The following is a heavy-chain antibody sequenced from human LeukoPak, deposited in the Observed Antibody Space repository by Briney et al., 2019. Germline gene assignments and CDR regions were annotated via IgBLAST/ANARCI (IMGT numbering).Heavy chain of an antibody. CDR1: GFTVSDNY. CDR2: IYSGDTT. CDR3: ARGGPAAGRFDY. Sequence: GWSLRLSCAVSGFTVSDNYMSWVRQAPGKGLEWVSLIYSGDTTLYADSVKGRFTISRDISKNTLYLQMNSLRAEDTAVYYCARGGPAAGRFDYWGQGTLVTVSS. D-gene: IGHD6-13*01. J-gene: IGHJ4*02. V-gene: IGHV3-53*01.